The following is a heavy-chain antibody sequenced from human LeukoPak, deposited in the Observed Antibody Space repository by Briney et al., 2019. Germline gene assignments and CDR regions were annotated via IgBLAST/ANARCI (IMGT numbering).Heavy chain of an antibody. D-gene: IGHD1-7*01. CDR1: GFTFSSSG. J-gene: IGHJ4*02. CDR2: ISGSGGST. V-gene: IGHV3-23*01. CDR3: AKDERNWNYNLASQTYD. Sequence: GGSLRLSCVASGFTFSSSGMSWVRQAPGKGLEWVSGISGSGGSTHYADSVKGRFTISRDNSKNTLSLQMNSLRAEDTAVYYCAKDERNWNYNLASQTYDWGQGTLVTVSS.